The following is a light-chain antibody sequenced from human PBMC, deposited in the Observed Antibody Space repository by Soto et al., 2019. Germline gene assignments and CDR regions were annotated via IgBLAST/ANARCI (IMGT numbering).Light chain of an antibody. CDR2: DVS. V-gene: IGLV2-14*03. CDR1: SSDIGGYNY. CDR3: SSYTSSGTLGV. Sequence: QSVLTQPAPVSGSPGQSTTISCTGTSSDIGGYNYVSWYQHHPGKAPKLIIYDVSNRPSGVSIRFSGSKSGNTASLTVSGFQAEDGADYYCSSYTSSGTLGVFGTGTKVTVL. J-gene: IGLJ1*01.